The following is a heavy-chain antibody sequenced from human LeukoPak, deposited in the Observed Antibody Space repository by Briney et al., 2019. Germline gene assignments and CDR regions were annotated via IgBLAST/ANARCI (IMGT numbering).Heavy chain of an antibody. CDR2: IRYDGSNI. Sequence: GGSLRLSCAASGFTFSSYGMHWVRQAPGKGLEWVAFIRYDGSNIYYADSVKGRFTISRDNAKNSLDLQMNSLRAEDTAVYYCARVGVLSSSWLVYWGQGTLVTVSS. V-gene: IGHV3-30*02. D-gene: IGHD6-13*01. CDR3: ARVGVLSSSWLVY. J-gene: IGHJ4*02. CDR1: GFTFSSYG.